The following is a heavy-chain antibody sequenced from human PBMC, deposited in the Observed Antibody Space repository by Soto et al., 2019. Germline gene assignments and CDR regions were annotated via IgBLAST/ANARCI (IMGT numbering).Heavy chain of an antibody. Sequence: GGSLRLSCAASGFTFDDYAMHWVRQAPGKVLEWVSGISWNSGSIGYADSVKGRFTISRDNAKNSLYLQMNSLRAEDTALYYCAKEPYSSSFLYYFDYWGQGTLVTVPS. CDR1: GFTFDDYA. D-gene: IGHD6-13*01. CDR2: ISWNSGSI. J-gene: IGHJ4*02. CDR3: AKEPYSSSFLYYFDY. V-gene: IGHV3-9*01.